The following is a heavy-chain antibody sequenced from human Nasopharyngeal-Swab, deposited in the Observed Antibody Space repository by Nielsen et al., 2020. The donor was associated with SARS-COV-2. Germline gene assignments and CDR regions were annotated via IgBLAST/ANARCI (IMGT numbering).Heavy chain of an antibody. V-gene: IGHV4-61*01. Sequence: SETLSLTCTVSGGSVSSGSYYLSWTRQPPGKGLAWIGYIYYSGSTNYNPSLKSRVTISVDTSKNQFSLKLSSVTAADTAVYYCARDNTVVTSEGVDIWGQGTMVTVSS. CDR2: IYYSGST. CDR1: GGSVSSGSYY. CDR3: ARDNTVVTSEGVDI. D-gene: IGHD4-23*01. J-gene: IGHJ3*02.